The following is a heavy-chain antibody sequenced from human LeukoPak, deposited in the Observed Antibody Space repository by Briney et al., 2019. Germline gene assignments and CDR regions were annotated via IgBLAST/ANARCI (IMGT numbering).Heavy chain of an antibody. V-gene: IGHV3-30-3*01. D-gene: IGHD6-19*01. CDR1: GFTFSSYA. Sequence: PGRSLRLSCAASGFTFSSYAMHWVRQAPGKGLEWVAVISYDGSNKYYADSVKGRFTISRDNSKNTLYLQMNSQRAEDTAVYYCARDSSSGWYYFDYWGQGTLVTVSS. CDR2: ISYDGSNK. CDR3: ARDSSSGWYYFDY. J-gene: IGHJ4*02.